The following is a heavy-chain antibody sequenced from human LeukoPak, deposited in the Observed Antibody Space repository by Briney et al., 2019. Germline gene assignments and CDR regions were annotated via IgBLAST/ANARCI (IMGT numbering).Heavy chain of an antibody. D-gene: IGHD4-11*01. V-gene: IGHV4-59*08. Sequence: TRSLTCILANASISSYYWGWIRQPPRKGLEWIGYIYYSGSTNYNPSLKSRVTISVDTSKNQFSLKLSSVTAADTAVYYCARHNYYSNYGDWFDPWGQGTLVTVSS. CDR3: ARHNYYSNYGDWFDP. CDR1: NASISSYY. CDR2: IYYSGST. J-gene: IGHJ5*02.